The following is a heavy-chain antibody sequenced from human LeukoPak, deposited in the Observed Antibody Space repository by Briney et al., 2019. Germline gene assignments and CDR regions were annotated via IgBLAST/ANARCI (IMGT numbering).Heavy chain of an antibody. CDR2: IREDGSEK. J-gene: IGHJ4*02. CDR3: ARGGSRWFDY. D-gene: IGHD6-13*01. Sequence: GGSPRLSCAASGFSFSSYWMSWVRQAPGKGLEWVANIREDGSEKNYVDSVKGRFTISRDNAKNSLYLQMNSLRGEDTAVYYCARGGSRWFDYWGQGILVTVSS. CDR1: GFSFSSYW. V-gene: IGHV3-7*04.